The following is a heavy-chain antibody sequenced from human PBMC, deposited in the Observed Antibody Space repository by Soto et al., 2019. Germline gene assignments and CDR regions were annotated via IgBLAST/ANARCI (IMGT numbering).Heavy chain of an antibody. V-gene: IGHV3-21*01. CDR3: AREGDCSSTSCYEGSLDP. CDR2: ISSSSSYI. CDR1: GFTFSSYS. D-gene: IGHD2-2*01. J-gene: IGHJ5*02. Sequence: EVQLVESGGGLVKPGGSLRLSCAASGFTFSSYSMNWVRQAPGKGLEWVSSISSSSSYIYYADSVKGRFTISRDNAKNSLYLQMNSLRAEDTAVYCCAREGDCSSTSCYEGSLDPWGQGTLVTVSS.